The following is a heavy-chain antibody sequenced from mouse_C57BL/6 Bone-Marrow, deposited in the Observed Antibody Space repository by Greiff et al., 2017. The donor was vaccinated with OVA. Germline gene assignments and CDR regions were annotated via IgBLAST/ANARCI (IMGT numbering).Heavy chain of an antibody. J-gene: IGHJ2*01. D-gene: IGHD2-4*01. V-gene: IGHV1-64*01. CDR2: IHPNSGST. Sequence: QVQLQQPGAELVKPGASVKLSCKASGYTFTSYWMHWVKQRPGQGLEWIGMIHPNSGSTNYNEKFKSKATLTVDKSSSTAYMQRSSLTSEDSAVYYCARKYYDYDEDYWGQGTTLTVSS. CDR1: GYTFTSYW. CDR3: ARKYYDYDEDY.